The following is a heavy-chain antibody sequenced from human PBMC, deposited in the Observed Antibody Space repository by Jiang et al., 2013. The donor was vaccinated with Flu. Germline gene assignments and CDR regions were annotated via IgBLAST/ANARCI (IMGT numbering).Heavy chain of an antibody. CDR2: IYYSGST. V-gene: IGHV4-59*08. J-gene: IGHJ5*01. Sequence: GSGLVKPPETLSVTCTVSGGSISSYYWSWIRQPPGKGLEWIGYIYYSGSTNYNPSLKSRVTISVDTSKNQFSLKLSSVTAADTAVYYCARHGDSSGYYRFVVDSWGQGTLVTVSS. D-gene: IGHD3-22*01. CDR3: ARHGDSSGYYRFVVDS. CDR1: GGSISSYY.